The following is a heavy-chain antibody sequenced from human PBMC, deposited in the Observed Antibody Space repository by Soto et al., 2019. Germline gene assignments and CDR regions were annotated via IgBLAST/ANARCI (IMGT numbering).Heavy chain of an antibody. V-gene: IGHV3-74*01. CDR2: INSDASAT. CDR1: GFPFSNYW. Sequence: EVQLVESGGGLVQPGGSLRLSCAASGFPFSNYWIHWVRQAPGKGLVWVSRINSDASATGYADSVRGRFTISRDNAKDTLYLQMNSLRADDTAVYYCARALDGDFVLYDWGQGSLVTVSS. D-gene: IGHD4-17*01. CDR3: ARALDGDFVLYD. J-gene: IGHJ4*02.